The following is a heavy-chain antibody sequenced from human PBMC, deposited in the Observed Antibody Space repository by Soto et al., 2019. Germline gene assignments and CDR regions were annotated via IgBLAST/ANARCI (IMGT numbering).Heavy chain of an antibody. CDR2: ISYSGST. D-gene: IGHD4-17*01. Sequence: PSETLSLTCTVSGGSISSISYYWGWIRQPPGKGLEWIGSISYSGSTYYNPSLKSRVTISADTSKNQFSLKLSSATAADTAVYYCARRRSYYGGNPRLYYYGMDVWGQGTTVTVSS. J-gene: IGHJ6*02. CDR3: ARRRSYYGGNPRLYYYGMDV. CDR1: GGSISSISYY. V-gene: IGHV4-39*01.